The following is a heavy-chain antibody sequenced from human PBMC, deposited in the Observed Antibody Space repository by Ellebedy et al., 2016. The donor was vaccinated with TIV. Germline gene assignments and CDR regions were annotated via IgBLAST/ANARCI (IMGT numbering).Heavy chain of an antibody. CDR1: GGTFSSYA. J-gene: IGHJ6*02. D-gene: IGHD5-12*01. CDR2: IIPIFGTA. Sequence: SVKVSXKASGGTFSSYAISWVRQALGQGLEWMGGIIPIFGTANYAQKFQGRVTITADESTSTAYMELSSLRSEDTAVYYCARDHSGYDSGPLYYGMDVWGQGTTVTVSS. CDR3: ARDHSGYDSGPLYYGMDV. V-gene: IGHV1-69*13.